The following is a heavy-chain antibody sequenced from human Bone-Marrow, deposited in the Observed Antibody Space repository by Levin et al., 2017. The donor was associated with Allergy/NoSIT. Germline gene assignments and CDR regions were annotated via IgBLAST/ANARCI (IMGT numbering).Heavy chain of an antibody. CDR1: GYSFTSYW. D-gene: IGHD6-13*01. J-gene: IGHJ4*02. Sequence: ASVKVSCKGSGYSFTSYWIAWVRQMPGKGLEWMGIIYPGDSDTRYSPSFQGQVTISADKSISTAYLQWSSLKASDTAMYYCARHLAAAGTRDGLRYFDYWGQGTLVTVSS. V-gene: IGHV5-51*01. CDR2: IYPGDSDT. CDR3: ARHLAAAGTRDGLRYFDY.